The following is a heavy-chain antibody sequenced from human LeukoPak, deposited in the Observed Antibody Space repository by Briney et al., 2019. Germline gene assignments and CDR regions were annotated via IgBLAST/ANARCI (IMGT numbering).Heavy chain of an antibody. CDR3: AGYGVYPY. CDR1: GFAVNTYD. Sequence: PGGSLRLSCAASGFAVNTYDMHWVRQAPGEGPQWIAYFGISGTIYYADSVRGRFTISRDSAKNSLYPQMNGLRVDDTAIYYCAGYGVYPYWGQGTPVTVSS. V-gene: IGHV3-48*01. D-gene: IGHD5/OR15-5a*01. CDR2: FGISGTI. J-gene: IGHJ4*02.